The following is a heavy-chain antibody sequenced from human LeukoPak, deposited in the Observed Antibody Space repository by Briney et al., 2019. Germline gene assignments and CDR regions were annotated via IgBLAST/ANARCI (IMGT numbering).Heavy chain of an antibody. D-gene: IGHD6-19*01. CDR2: VDYSGTT. CDR1: GDSISSYY. CDR3: ARHASGWVGEFDY. V-gene: IGHV4-59*08. J-gene: IGHJ4*02. Sequence: SETLSLTCTVSGDSISSYYWSWIRQPPGKALEWIGYVDYSGTTDHNPSLKSRLSMAIDTSRSDLSLKLSSVTAADTAVYYCARHASGWVGEFDYWGQGILVTVSS.